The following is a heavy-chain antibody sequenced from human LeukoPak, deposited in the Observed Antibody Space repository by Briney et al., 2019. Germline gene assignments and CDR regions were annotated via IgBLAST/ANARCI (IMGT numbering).Heavy chain of an antibody. CDR1: GFTFSSYA. J-gene: IGHJ3*02. CDR2: VDGNGGDT. V-gene: IGHV3-23*01. D-gene: IGHD3-10*01. CDR3: AKDYYGSGSYYTVAFDI. Sequence: GGSLRLSCAATGFTFSSYAMTWVRQAPGKGLQWVSSVDGNGGDTYYADSVKGRFTISRDNSKNTVYLQMNSLRADDTAVYYCAKDYYGSGSYYTVAFDIWGQGTVVTVSS.